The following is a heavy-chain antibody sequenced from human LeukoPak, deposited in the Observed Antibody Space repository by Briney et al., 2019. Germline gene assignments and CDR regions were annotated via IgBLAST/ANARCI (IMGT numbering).Heavy chain of an antibody. Sequence: GGSLRLSCAAPGFTVITNDMTWVRQAPGKGLEWVSVLYSDGNTKYADSVQGRITISRDNSKNTLYLEMNSLSPDDTAVYYCARGVEPLAANTLAYWGQGTLVTVSS. CDR3: ARGVEPLAANTLAY. J-gene: IGHJ4*02. CDR1: GFTVITND. D-gene: IGHD1-14*01. V-gene: IGHV3-53*01. CDR2: LYSDGNT.